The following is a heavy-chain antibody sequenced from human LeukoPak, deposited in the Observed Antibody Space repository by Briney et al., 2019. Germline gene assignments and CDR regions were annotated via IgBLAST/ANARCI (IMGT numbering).Heavy chain of an antibody. CDR3: AKEGGYAVSYFDY. V-gene: IGHV3-43*01. CDR2: ISWDGGSA. Sequence: PGGSLRLSCAASGFTFDDYTMHWVRQAPGKGLEWVSLISWDGGSAYYADSVKGRFTISRDNSKNSLYLQMNSLRTEDTALYYCAKEGGYAVSYFDYWGQGTLVTVSS. D-gene: IGHD5-12*01. J-gene: IGHJ4*02. CDR1: GFTFDDYT.